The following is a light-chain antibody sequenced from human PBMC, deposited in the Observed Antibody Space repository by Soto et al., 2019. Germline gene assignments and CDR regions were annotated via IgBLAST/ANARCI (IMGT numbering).Light chain of an antibody. CDR2: GAS. Sequence: EIVLTQSPATLSLSPGERATLSCGASQSVSSSYVAWYQQKPGLAPRLLVYGASRRATGIPDRFSGSGSGTDFSLSIRRLEPEDFAVYYCQQYSTSPWTFGQGTKVEIK. J-gene: IGKJ1*01. V-gene: IGKV3D-20*01. CDR3: QQYSTSPWT. CDR1: QSVSSSY.